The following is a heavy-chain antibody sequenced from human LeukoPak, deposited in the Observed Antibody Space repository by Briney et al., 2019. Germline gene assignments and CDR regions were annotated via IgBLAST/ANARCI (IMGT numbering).Heavy chain of an antibody. D-gene: IGHD1-26*01. V-gene: IGHV3-49*04. CDR2: IRSKTCGGTT. J-gene: IGHJ4*02. CDR1: GFTFGDYA. CDR3: VGGSFFDY. Sequence: PGGSLRLSCTTSGFTFGDYAMSWVRQAPGKGLEWVGFIRSKTCGGTTEYAASVKGRFTISRDDSKSIAYLQMNSLKTEDTAVYYCVGGSFFDYWGQGTLVTVSS.